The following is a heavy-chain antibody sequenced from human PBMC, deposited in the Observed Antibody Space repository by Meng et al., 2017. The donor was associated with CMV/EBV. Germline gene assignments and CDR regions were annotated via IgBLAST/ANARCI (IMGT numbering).Heavy chain of an antibody. V-gene: IGHV4-4*02. J-gene: IGHJ5*02. CDR1: GCISRSDW. Sequence: GCISRSDWWSWVRQPPGKGLGWVREVYHSGSTNYNPSLKSRVTISVDKSKNQFSLKLSSVTAADTAVYYCARLGCSSTSCSRGWFDPWGQGTLVTVSS. D-gene: IGHD2-2*01. CDR2: VYHSGST. CDR3: ARLGCSSTSCSRGWFDP.